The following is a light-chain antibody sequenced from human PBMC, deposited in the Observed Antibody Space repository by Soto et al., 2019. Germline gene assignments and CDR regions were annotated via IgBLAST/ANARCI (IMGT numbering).Light chain of an antibody. CDR3: VTWDSTLNIF. V-gene: IGLV1-51*01. Sequence: QSVLSQPPSVSAAPGQKVTISCSGNRFNVGNNYVSWFQHLPGTAPKLLIYDDNKRPSGIPDRFSGSKSDTSATLGITGLQTGDEADYYCVTWDSTLNIFFGTGTKVTV. CDR1: RFNVGNNY. CDR2: DDN. J-gene: IGLJ1*01.